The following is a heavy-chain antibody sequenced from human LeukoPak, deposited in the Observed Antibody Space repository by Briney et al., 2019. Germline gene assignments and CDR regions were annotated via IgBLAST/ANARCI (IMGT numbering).Heavy chain of an antibody. V-gene: IGHV1-18*01. Sequence: GASVKVSCKASGYIFRSHGFSWVRQAPGQGLEWMGWINPYNGNTNYAQKFQDRVTLTTDTSTSTAYLELRSLRSDDTALYYCARASGGYYINRFDYWGQGTHVSVSS. CDR2: INPYNGNT. J-gene: IGHJ4*02. D-gene: IGHD3-10*01. CDR1: GYIFRSHG. CDR3: ARASGGYYINRFDY.